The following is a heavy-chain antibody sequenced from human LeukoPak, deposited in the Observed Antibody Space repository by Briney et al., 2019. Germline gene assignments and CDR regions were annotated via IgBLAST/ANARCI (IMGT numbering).Heavy chain of an antibody. V-gene: IGHV3-21*01. CDR3: ARDTGAYYDSGGLDY. D-gene: IGHD3-22*01. Sequence: PGGSLRLSCAASAFTFSSYGMNWVRQAPGKGLEWVSSISSSSSYIYYADSVKGRFTISRDNAKNSLYLQMNSLRAEDTAVYYCARDTGAYYDSGGLDYWGQGTLVTVSS. CDR2: ISSSSSYI. J-gene: IGHJ4*02. CDR1: AFTFSSYG.